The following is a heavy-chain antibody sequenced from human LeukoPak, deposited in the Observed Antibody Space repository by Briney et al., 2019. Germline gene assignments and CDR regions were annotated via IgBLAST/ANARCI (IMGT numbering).Heavy chain of an antibody. CDR1: GGSISSSSYY. D-gene: IGHD2-2*02. V-gene: IGHV4-39*01. Sequence: SETLSLTCTVSGGSISSSSYYWGWIRQPPGKGLEWIGSIYYSGSTYYNPSLKSRVTISVDTSKNQFSLKLSSVTAADTAVYYCARARVRGGIVVVPAAITDPYFDYWGQGTLVTVSS. CDR3: ARARVRGGIVVVPAAITDPYFDY. J-gene: IGHJ4*02. CDR2: IYYSGST.